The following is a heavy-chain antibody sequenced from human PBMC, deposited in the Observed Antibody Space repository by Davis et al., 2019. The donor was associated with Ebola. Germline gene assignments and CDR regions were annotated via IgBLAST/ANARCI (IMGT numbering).Heavy chain of an antibody. Sequence: GSLRLSCTVSGVSINSTDYYWAWIRQPPGQGLEWLGTIYYSGNTYYTPSLKSRVTISIDTSKNQFSLRLTSVTAADTAVYYCARWGLLRFGFDPWGLGTLVTVSS. V-gene: IGHV4-39*01. D-gene: IGHD2/OR15-2a*01. J-gene: IGHJ5*02. CDR1: GVSINSTDYY. CDR3: ARWGLLRFGFDP. CDR2: IYYSGNT.